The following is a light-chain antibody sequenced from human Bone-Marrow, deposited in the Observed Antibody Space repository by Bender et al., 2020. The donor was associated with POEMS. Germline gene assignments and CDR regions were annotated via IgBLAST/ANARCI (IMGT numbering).Light chain of an antibody. CDR1: ALPEKY. CDR2: QDN. J-gene: IGLJ2*01. Sequence: SSELTQPPSVSVSPGQTARITCSGGALPEKYAYWYQQKSGQAPVLVTHQDNRRPSRIPARFSGSRSGNTATLTISGTQDIDEADYYCQSWDSESVVFGGGTKLSVL. V-gene: IGLV3-1*01. CDR3: QSWDSESVV.